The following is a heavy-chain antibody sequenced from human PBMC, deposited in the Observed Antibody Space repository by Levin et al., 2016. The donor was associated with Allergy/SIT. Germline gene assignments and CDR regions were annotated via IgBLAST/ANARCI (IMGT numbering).Heavy chain of an antibody. CDR3: ARHMVVPAIRFDS. CDR1: GDSISSYTW. J-gene: IGHJ4*02. D-gene: IGHD2-21*01. Sequence: SETLSLTCTVSGDSISSYTWWSWVRQPPGKGLEWIGEVYRTGDTDYNPSLKSRVTMSVDTSKNQFSLRLTSVTAADTAVYYCARHMVVPAIRFDSWGQGALVTVSS. V-gene: IGHV4-4*02. CDR2: VYRTGDT.